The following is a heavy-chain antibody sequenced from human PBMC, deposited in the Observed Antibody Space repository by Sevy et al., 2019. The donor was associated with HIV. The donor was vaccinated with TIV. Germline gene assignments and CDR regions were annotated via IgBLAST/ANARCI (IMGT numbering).Heavy chain of an antibody. V-gene: IGHV5-51*01. D-gene: IGHD3-10*01. Sequence: GESLKISCKGSGYSFSNYWIAWVRQMPGKGLEWMGIIYPGDSDTRYNPSFQGQVTISADKSINTAYLQWSSLKASDTAMYYCAKRSSGGSWYFDLWGRGTLVTVSS. J-gene: IGHJ2*01. CDR3: AKRSSGGSWYFDL. CDR1: GYSFSNYW. CDR2: IYPGDSDT.